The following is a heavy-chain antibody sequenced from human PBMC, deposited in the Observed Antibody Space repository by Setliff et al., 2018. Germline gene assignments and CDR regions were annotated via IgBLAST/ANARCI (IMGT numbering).Heavy chain of an antibody. D-gene: IGHD2-15*01. J-gene: IGHJ4*02. CDR1: GGSISSSNYY. Sequence: NPSETLSLTCTVSGGSISSSNYYWGWIRQPPGKGLEWIGNIYYGGSAYYNPSLKSRVTISVDTSKNQFSLKLSSVTAADTAMYYCARILGYCSGGSCYVPYWGQGTLVTVS. V-gene: IGHV4-39*07. CDR2: IYYGGSA. CDR3: ARILGYCSGGSCYVPY.